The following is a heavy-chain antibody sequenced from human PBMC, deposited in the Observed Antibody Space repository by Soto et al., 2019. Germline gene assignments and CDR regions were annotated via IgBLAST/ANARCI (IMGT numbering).Heavy chain of an antibody. Sequence: ASVTVSCKASGYTFTNNDVSWVRQATGQGLERMGWMNPGSGDTGYAQKFQGRVTMTRDISIATAYMELNSLTSEDTAIYYCAIMESFGSLNWFDPWGHGTLVPVS. V-gene: IGHV1-8*02. CDR3: AIMESFGSLNWFDP. D-gene: IGHD5-18*01. J-gene: IGHJ5*02. CDR2: MNPGSGDT. CDR1: GYTFTNND.